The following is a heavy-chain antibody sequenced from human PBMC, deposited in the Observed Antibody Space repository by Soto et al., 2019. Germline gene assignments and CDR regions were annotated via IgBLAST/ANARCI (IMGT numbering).Heavy chain of an antibody. CDR2: VTPRNGDT. CDR1: GYTFTSYD. D-gene: IGHD2-8*02. CDR3: ARGGSYCARRHYFDS. V-gene: IGHV1-8*02. Sequence: QVQLVQSGAEMKKPGASVKVSCKASGYTFTSYDINWVRQAAGQGPEWMGSVTPRNGDTAFAQKYQGRVTVTSNTSMSTVYMELSNLRSDDTAVYYCARGGSYCARRHYFDSWGQGTLVTVSS. J-gene: IGHJ4*02.